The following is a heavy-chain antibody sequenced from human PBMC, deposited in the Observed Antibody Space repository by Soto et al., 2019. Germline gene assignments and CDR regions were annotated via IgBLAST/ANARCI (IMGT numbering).Heavy chain of an antibody. V-gene: IGHV4-31*03. CDR3: ARDKARPASAEKYWYFDL. D-gene: IGHD6-6*01. CDR2: IYYSGST. Sequence: QVQLQESGPGLVKPSQTLSLTCTVSGGSISSGGYYWSWIRQHPGKGLVWIGYIYYSGSTYYNPSVKSRVTIRVDTSKNQYSLKLSSVTAADTAVYYCARDKARPASAEKYWYFDLWGRGTLVTVSS. J-gene: IGHJ2*01. CDR1: GGSISSGGYY.